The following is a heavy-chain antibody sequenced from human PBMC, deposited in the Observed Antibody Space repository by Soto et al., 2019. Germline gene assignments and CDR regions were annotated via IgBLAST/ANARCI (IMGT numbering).Heavy chain of an antibody. CDR3: ARDRAVIETLVFFDY. D-gene: IGHD2-8*01. CDR1: GFTFSSYS. V-gene: IGHV3-48*02. Sequence: EVRLVESGGGLVQPGGSLRLSCAASGFTFSSYSMNWVRQAPGKGLEWVSYISSSSNTMFYADSVKGRFTISRDNAENSLYLQMNSLRDEDTAVYYCARDRAVIETLVFFDYWGQGALVTVSS. CDR2: ISSSSNTM. J-gene: IGHJ4*02.